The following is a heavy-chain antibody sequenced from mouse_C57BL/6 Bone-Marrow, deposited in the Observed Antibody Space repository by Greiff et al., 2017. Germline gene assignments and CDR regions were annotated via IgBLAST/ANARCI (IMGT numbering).Heavy chain of an antibody. Sequence: VQLQQSGAELARPGASVKLSCKASGYTFTSYGISWVKQSTGQGLEWIGEIYPRSGNTYYNEKFKGKATLTADKSSSTAYIELRSLTSEDSAVYFGALYDGSSFYLYFDVWGTGTTVTVSS. CDR1: GYTFTSYG. CDR2: IYPRSGNT. V-gene: IGHV1-81*01. J-gene: IGHJ1*03. D-gene: IGHD1-1*01. CDR3: ALYDGSSFYLYFDV.